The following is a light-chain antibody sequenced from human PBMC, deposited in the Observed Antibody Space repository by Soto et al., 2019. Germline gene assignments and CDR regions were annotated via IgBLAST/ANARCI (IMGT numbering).Light chain of an antibody. CDR3: QLYFSYPRT. CDR2: AAS. Sequence: AIGMTQSPSSLSASTGDRVPITCRASQGICSYFAWYQQKPGKAPKLLISAASTLQSGVPSRFSGSGSGTDFTLTICCLQSENFATDYCQLYFSYPRTFGLGTKVDIK. V-gene: IGKV1-8*01. CDR1: QGICSY. J-gene: IGKJ1*01.